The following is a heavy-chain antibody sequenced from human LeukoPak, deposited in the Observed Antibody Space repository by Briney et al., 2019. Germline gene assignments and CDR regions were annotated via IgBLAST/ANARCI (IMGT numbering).Heavy chain of an antibody. J-gene: IGHJ5*02. V-gene: IGHV3-23*01. CDR1: GFPFSTYA. Sequence: GGSLRLSCAASGFPFSTYAMNWVRQPPGKGLEWVSVISGSGGSTYYADSVKGRFTISRDNSKNTLYLQMNSLRVEDTAVYYCAKAGPASSDYLNWFDPWGQGTLVTVSS. CDR2: ISGSGGST. CDR3: AKAGPASSDYLNWFDP. D-gene: IGHD3-22*01.